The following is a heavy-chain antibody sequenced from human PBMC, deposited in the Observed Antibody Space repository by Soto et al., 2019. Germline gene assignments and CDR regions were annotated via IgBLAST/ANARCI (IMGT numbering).Heavy chain of an antibody. Sequence: QVQLQESGPGLVKPSETLSLTCTVSGGSISSYYWSWIRQPPGKGLEWIGYIYYSGSTNYNPSLKSRVTISLDTSKNQFSLKLSPVTAADTAVYYCARSGYSSGWYLYYYYGMDVWGQGTTVTVSS. J-gene: IGHJ6*02. V-gene: IGHV4-59*01. D-gene: IGHD6-19*01. CDR2: IYYSGST. CDR1: GGSISSYY. CDR3: ARSGYSSGWYLYYYYGMDV.